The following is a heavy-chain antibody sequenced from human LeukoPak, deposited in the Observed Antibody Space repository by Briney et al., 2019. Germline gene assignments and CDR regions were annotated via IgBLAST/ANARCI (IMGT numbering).Heavy chain of an antibody. CDR1: GFTFSDYY. V-gene: IGHV3-11*01. CDR2: ISSSGSTI. Sequence: GGSLRLSCAASGFTFSDYYMSWIRQAPGKGLEWVSYISSSGSTIYYADSVKGRFTISRDNAKNSLYLQMNSLRAEDTAVYYCARDKIVGATYFDYWGQGTLVTVSS. D-gene: IGHD1-26*01. CDR3: ARDKIVGATYFDY. J-gene: IGHJ4*02.